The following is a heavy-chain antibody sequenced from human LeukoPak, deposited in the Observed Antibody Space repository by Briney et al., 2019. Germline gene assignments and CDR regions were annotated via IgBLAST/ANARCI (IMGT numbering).Heavy chain of an antibody. CDR2: IKQDGSEK. CDR1: GFTLNSYT. J-gene: IGHJ4*02. V-gene: IGHV3-7*01. CDR3: ARVPVLLWFGELDY. Sequence: GGSLRLSCAASGFTLNSYTMHWVRQAPGKGLEWVANIKQDGSEKYYVDSVKGRFTISRDNAKNSLYLQMNSLRAEDTAVYYCARVPVLLWFGELDYWGQGTLVTVSS. D-gene: IGHD3-10*01.